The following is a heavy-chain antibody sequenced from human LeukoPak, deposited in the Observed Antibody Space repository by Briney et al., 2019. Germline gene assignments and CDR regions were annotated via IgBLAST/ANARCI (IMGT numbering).Heavy chain of an antibody. CDR1: GGTFSSYA. J-gene: IGHJ4*02. CDR3: ARDETGPEWELPFDY. V-gene: IGHV1-69*05. D-gene: IGHD1-26*01. CDR2: IIPIFGTA. Sequence: SVKVSCKASGGTFSSYAISWVRQAPGQGLEWMGGIIPIFGTANYAQKFQGRVTITTDESTSTAYMELSSLRSEDTAVYYCARDETGPEWELPFDYWGRGTLVTVSS.